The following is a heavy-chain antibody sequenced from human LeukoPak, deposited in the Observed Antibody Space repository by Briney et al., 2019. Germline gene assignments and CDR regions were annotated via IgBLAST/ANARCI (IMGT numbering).Heavy chain of an antibody. J-gene: IGHJ6*03. D-gene: IGHD5-24*01. CDR2: IKQDGSET. Sequence: GGSLRLSCAASGFTFSNYWMSWVRQAPGKGLECLANIKQDGSETYYADSVQGRFTISRDNAKNSLYLQMNSLRAEDTAVYYCARDRDYYYMDVWGKGTTVTVSS. CDR1: GFTFSNYW. V-gene: IGHV3-7*01. CDR3: ARDRDYYYMDV.